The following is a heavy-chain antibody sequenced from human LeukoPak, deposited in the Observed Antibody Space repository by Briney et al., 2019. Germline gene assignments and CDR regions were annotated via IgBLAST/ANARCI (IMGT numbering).Heavy chain of an antibody. D-gene: IGHD4-23*01. V-gene: IGHV3-23*01. J-gene: IGHJ4*02. CDR3: AREGGLDWDGGNHFDY. Sequence: GGSLRLSCAASGFTFSSYAMSWVRQAPGKGLEWVSAISGSGGSTYYADSVKGRFTISRDNAKNSLYLQMNSLRAEDTAVYYCAREGGLDWDGGNHFDYWGQGTLVTVSS. CDR2: ISGSGGST. CDR1: GFTFSSYA.